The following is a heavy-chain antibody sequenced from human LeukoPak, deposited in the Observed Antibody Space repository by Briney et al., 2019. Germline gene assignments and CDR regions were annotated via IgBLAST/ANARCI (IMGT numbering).Heavy chain of an antibody. CDR2: IYYSGST. CDR1: GGSISSYY. V-gene: IGHV4-59*01. CDR3: ARVVYSYGFFDY. D-gene: IGHD5-18*01. Sequence: SETLSLTCTVSGGSISSYYWSWIRQPPGKGLEWIGYIYYSGSTNYNPSLKSRVTISVDTSKNQFSLKLSSETAADTAVYYCARVVYSYGFFDYWGQGTLVTVSS. J-gene: IGHJ4*02.